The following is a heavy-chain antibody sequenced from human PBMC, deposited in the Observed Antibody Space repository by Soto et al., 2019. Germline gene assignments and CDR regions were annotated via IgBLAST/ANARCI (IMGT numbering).Heavy chain of an antibody. Sequence: ASVKVSCKASGYTFTSYGISWVRQAPGQGLEWMGWIIAYNGNTNYAQKLQGRVTMTTDTSTSTAYMELRSLRSDDTAVYYCARDGSRQWRPLFDYWGQGTLVTVSS. J-gene: IGHJ4*02. D-gene: IGHD6-19*01. CDR3: ARDGSRQWRPLFDY. CDR2: IIAYNGNT. V-gene: IGHV1-18*01. CDR1: GYTFTSYG.